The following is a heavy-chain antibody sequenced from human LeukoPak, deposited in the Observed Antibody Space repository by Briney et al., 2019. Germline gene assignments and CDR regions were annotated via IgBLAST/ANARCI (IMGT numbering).Heavy chain of an antibody. J-gene: IGHJ4*02. CDR3: ARGPGAMYFDF. D-gene: IGHD2-2*01. Sequence: SETLSLTCAVSGGSIISYYWSWLRQPPGKGLEWIGYIYYSGTTNYNPSLKSRVTISVDRSKNQFSLKLSSVTAADTAVYYCARGPGAMYFDFWGQGTVVTVSS. V-gene: IGHV4-59*01. CDR2: IYYSGTT. CDR1: GGSIISYY.